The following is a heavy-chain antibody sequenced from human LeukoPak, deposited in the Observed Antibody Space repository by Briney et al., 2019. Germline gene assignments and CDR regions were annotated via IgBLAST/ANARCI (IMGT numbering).Heavy chain of an antibody. CDR2: IIPIFGTA. CDR1: GYTFIDYY. J-gene: IGHJ4*02. D-gene: IGHD2-2*01. Sequence: ASVKVSCKASGYTFIDYYFNWVRQAPGQGPEWMGGIIPIFGTANYAQKFQGRVTITADESTSTAYMELSSLRSEDTAVYYCARGDCSSTSCSSFDYWGQGTLVTVSS. V-gene: IGHV1-69*13. CDR3: ARGDCSSTSCSSFDY.